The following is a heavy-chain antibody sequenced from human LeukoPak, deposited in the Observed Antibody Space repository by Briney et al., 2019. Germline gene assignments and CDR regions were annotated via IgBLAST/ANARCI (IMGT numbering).Heavy chain of an antibody. J-gene: IGHJ5*02. V-gene: IGHV1-46*01. CDR1: SYTFTRYG. D-gene: IGHD3-16*02. CDR3: ARDNSVGDIAWWFDP. Sequence: GASVKVSCKASSYTFTRYGISWVRQAPGQGLEWLGLINPSGSSTLYAQKFQGRVTMTRDMSTTTDYMEMSSLRSEDTAVYYCARDNSVGDIAWWFDPWGQGTLVTVSS. CDR2: INPSGSST.